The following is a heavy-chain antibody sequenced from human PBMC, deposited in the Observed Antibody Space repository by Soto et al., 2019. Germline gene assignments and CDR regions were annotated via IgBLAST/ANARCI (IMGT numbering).Heavy chain of an antibody. CDR3: AVGRHKTSGSNTWFDP. J-gene: IGHJ5*02. CDR2: ISDTGGGT. CDR1: GVNFSSYA. Sequence: GGSLSLSCAASGVNFSSYAMNWVRPAQGKGLEWVSTISDTGGGTFYAGSVKGRFTISRDNSKNTLYLQMHSLRADDSAIYFCAVGRHKTSGSNTWFDPWGRGTLVTVSS. D-gene: IGHD3-22*01. V-gene: IGHV3-23*01.